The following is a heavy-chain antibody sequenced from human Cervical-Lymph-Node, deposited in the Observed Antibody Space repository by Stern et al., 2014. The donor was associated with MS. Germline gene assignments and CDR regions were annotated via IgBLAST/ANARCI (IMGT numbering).Heavy chain of an antibody. CDR2: INPNSRDT. Sequence: QVQLGQSGAEVKKPGASVKVSCTTSGYTFTDFYIHWVRQAPGQGLEWMGRINPNSRDTKFAQRFQGRVTMTRDTSISTAYMELSRLRSDDTAVYYCATPYSSGWSPDHWGQGTLVTVSS. J-gene: IGHJ5*02. CDR1: GYTFTDFY. D-gene: IGHD6-19*01. CDR3: ATPYSSGWSPDH. V-gene: IGHV1-2*06.